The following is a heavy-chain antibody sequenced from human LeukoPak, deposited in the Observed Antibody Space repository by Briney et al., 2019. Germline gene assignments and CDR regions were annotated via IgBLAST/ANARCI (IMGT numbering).Heavy chain of an antibody. Sequence: ASVKVSCKASGYTFTGYYMHWVRQAPGQGLEWMGWINPNSGGTNYAQKFQGRVTMTRDTSISTAYMELSRLGSDDTAVYYCARAPPGVAAAVNWFDPWGQGTLVTVSS. CDR3: ARAPPGVAAAVNWFDP. CDR2: INPNSGGT. D-gene: IGHD6-13*01. J-gene: IGHJ5*02. V-gene: IGHV1-2*02. CDR1: GYTFTGYY.